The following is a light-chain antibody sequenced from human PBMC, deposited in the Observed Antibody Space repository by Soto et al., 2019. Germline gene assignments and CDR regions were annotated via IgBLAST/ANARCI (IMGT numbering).Light chain of an antibody. CDR2: DAS. CDR3: QQHDDYSHAT. J-gene: IGKJ2*01. Sequence: DIPMTQSPSTLSASVGDRVTISCRASQDISSFLAWYQHKPGKAPKLLIYDASTLQTGVPSRFRGSGFGTEFTLTISGLQPDDFATYYCQQHDDYSHATFGQGTKVEIK. CDR1: QDISSF. V-gene: IGKV1-5*01.